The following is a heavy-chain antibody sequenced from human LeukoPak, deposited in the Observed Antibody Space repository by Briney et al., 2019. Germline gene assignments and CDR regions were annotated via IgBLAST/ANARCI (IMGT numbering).Heavy chain of an antibody. J-gene: IGHJ4*02. V-gene: IGHV1-2*02. CDR2: INPNSGGT. CDR3: ARGVRGRPGHFDY. Sequence: ASVKVSCKASGYTFTGYYMHWVRQAPGQGLEWMGWINPNSGGTNYAQKFQGRVTMTRDTSISTAYMELSRLRSDDTAVYFCARGVRGRPGHFDYWGQGTLVSVSS. D-gene: IGHD2-2*01. CDR1: GYTFTGYY.